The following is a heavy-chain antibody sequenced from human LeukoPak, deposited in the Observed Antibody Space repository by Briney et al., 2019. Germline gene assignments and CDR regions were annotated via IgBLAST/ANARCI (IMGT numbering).Heavy chain of an antibody. V-gene: IGHV3-48*03. CDR2: ISSSGSTI. CDR1: GFTFSSYE. Sequence: GGSLRLSCAASGFTFSSYEMNWVRQAPGKGLEWVSYISSSGSTIYYADSVKGRFTISRDNAKNSLYLQMNSLRAEDTAVYYCARSWFGELTFGYWGQGTLVTVFS. CDR3: ARSWFGELTFGY. D-gene: IGHD3-10*01. J-gene: IGHJ4*02.